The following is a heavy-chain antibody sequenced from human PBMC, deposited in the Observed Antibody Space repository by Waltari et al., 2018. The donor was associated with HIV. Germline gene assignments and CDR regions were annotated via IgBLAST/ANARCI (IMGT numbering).Heavy chain of an antibody. CDR3: ARDHTWLHSDS. Sequence: EVQLVESGGGLVQPGGSLRLSCVASGFTFSTYWMSWVRQAPGKGLEWVANIKQDGSEKYYVDSVKGRFTISRDNTKNSLYLQMNSLRAEDTAVYYCARDHTWLHSDSWGQGTLVTVSS. CDR1: GFTFSTYW. V-gene: IGHV3-7*01. J-gene: IGHJ4*02. CDR2: IKQDGSEK. D-gene: IGHD5-12*01.